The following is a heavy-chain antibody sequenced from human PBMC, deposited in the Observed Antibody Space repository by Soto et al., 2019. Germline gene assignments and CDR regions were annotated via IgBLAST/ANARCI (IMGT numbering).Heavy chain of an antibody. V-gene: IGHV3-23*01. J-gene: IGHJ4*02. D-gene: IGHD6-19*01. CDR2: ISGSGGSP. Sequence: PGGSLRLSCAASGFTFSNYAMTWVRQAPGKGLEWVSTISGSGGSPYYADSVKGRFTISRDNSKNTLYLQMNSLRAGDSAIYYCATEGTSGLYYFDYWGQGTLVTVSS. CDR3: ATEGTSGLYYFDY. CDR1: GFTFSNYA.